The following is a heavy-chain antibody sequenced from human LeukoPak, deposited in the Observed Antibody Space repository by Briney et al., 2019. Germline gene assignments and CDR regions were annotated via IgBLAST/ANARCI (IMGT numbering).Heavy chain of an antibody. J-gene: IGHJ4*02. CDR3: ARGNVLLWFGELSHFDY. CDR2: MNPNGGNT. Sequence: ASVKVSCKASGYTFTSYDINWVRRATGQGLEWMGWMNPNGGNTGYAQKFQGRVTITRNTSISTAYMELSSLRSEDTAVYYCARGNVLLWFGELSHFDYWGQGTLVTVSS. V-gene: IGHV1-8*03. D-gene: IGHD3-10*01. CDR1: GYTFTSYD.